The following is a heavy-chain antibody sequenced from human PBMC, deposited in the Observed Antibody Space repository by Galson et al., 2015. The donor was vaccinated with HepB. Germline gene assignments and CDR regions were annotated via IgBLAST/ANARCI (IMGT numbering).Heavy chain of an antibody. CDR2: IILILGIA. V-gene: IGHV1-69*04. D-gene: IGHD3-22*01. CDR1: GGTFSSYA. CDR3: ARGGYYDSSGYLFDY. Sequence: SVKVSCKASGGTFSSYAISWVRQAPGQGLEWMGRIILILGIANYAQKFQGRVTITADKSTSTAYMELSSLRSEDTAVYYCARGGYYDSSGYLFDYWGQGTLVTVSS. J-gene: IGHJ4*02.